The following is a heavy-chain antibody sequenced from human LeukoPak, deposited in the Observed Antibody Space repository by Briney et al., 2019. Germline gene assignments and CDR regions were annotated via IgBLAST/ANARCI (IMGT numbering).Heavy chain of an antibody. CDR2: IYYSGST. V-gene: IGHV4-39*07. Sequence: SETLSLTCTVSGGSISSSSYYWGWLRQPPGKGLEWIGSIYYSGSTYYNPSLKSRVTISVDTSKNQFSLKLSSVTAADTAVYYCARAADYYDYWGQGTLVTVSS. J-gene: IGHJ4*02. CDR1: GGSISSSSYY. CDR3: ARAADYYDY.